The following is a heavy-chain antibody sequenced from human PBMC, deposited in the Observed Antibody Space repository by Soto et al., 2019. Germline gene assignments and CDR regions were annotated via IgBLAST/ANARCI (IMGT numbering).Heavy chain of an antibody. V-gene: IGHV5-51*01. Sequence: LGESLKISCKGYGYSFTTYWIGWVRQMPGKGLEWMGLIYPGVSDTRYSPSFQGQVTISADESITTANLQWSSLKASDTAMYYCARLKNYYGSGADRGYFDYWGQGTLVTVSS. CDR3: ARLKNYYGSGADRGYFDY. CDR1: GYSFTTYW. CDR2: IYPGVSDT. J-gene: IGHJ4*02. D-gene: IGHD3-10*01.